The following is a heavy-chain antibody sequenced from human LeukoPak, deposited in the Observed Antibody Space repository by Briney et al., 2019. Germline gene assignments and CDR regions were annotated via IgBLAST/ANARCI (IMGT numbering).Heavy chain of an antibody. J-gene: IGHJ5*02. Sequence: SVEVSCKASGGTFSSYAISWVRQAPGQGLEWKGGIIPIFGTANYAQKFQGRVTITADESTSTAYMELSSLRSEDTAVYYCARDRRTTVTTTIFDPWGQGTLVTVSS. CDR3: ARDRRTTVTTTIFDP. CDR2: IIPIFGTA. V-gene: IGHV1-69*13. CDR1: GGTFSSYA. D-gene: IGHD4-17*01.